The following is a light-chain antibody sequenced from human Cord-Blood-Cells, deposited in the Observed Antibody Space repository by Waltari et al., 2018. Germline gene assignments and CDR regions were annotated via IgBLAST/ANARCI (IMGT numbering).Light chain of an antibody. CDR3: QQSYSTPLT. V-gene: IGKV1-39*01. J-gene: IGKJ4*01. CDR2: AAS. CDR1: QSISSY. Sequence: PMTQSPSSLSASVGDRVTITCRASQSISSYLNWYQQKPGKAPKLLIYAASSLQSGVPSRFSGSGSGTDFTLTISSLQPEDFATYYCQQSYSTPLTFGGGTKVEIK.